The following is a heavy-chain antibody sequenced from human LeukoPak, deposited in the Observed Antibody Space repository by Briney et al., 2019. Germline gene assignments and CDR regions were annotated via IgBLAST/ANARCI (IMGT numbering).Heavy chain of an antibody. D-gene: IGHD6-19*01. J-gene: IGHJ4*02. CDR2: IWYDGSNK. V-gene: IGHV3-33*01. CDR1: GFTFSNHG. Sequence: GGSLRLSCAASGFTFSNHGMHWVRQAPGKGLEWVAVIWYDGSNKYYADSVKGRFTISRDNSKNTLYLQMNSRRAEDTAVYYCAREGAVAGTWRYFDYWGQGTLVTVSS. CDR3: AREGAVAGTWRYFDY.